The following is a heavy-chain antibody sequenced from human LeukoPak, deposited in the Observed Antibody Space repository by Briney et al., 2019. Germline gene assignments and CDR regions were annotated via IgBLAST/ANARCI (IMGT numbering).Heavy chain of an antibody. Sequence: ASVKVSCKASGYTFTSYYMHWVRQAPGQGLEWMGIINPSGGSTSYAQKFQGRVTMTRDTSTSTVYMELSSLRSEDTAVYYCARGYCSGGSCTGDAFDIWGQGTMVTVSS. CDR3: ARGYCSGGSCTGDAFDI. V-gene: IGHV1-46*01. D-gene: IGHD2-15*01. J-gene: IGHJ3*02. CDR1: GYTFTSYY. CDR2: INPSGGST.